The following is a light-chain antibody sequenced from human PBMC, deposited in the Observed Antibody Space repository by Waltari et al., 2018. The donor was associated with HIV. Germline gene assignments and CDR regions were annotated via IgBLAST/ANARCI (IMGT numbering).Light chain of an antibody. J-gene: IGLJ2*01. Sequence: QSVLTQPPSLSGAPGQRVTISCTGSSSNIGAGYDVHWYQKHPGTAPKLLILGHSHRPSGVPDRFSGSKSGTSVSLAITGLQAEDEADYYCQSYDSSLSGSVVFGGGTKLTVL. CDR1: SSNIGAGYD. CDR3: QSYDSSLSGSVV. V-gene: IGLV1-40*01. CDR2: GHS.